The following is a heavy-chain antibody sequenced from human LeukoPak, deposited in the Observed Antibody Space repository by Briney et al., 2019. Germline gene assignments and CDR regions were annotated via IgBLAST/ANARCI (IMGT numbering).Heavy chain of an antibody. Sequence: PGRSLRLSCAASGFTFSSYAMHWVRQAPGKGLEWVAVISYDGSNKYYADSVKGRFTISRDNSKNTLYLQMNSLRAEDTAVYYCAREAGDYGSRHYFDYWGQGTLVTVSS. J-gene: IGHJ4*02. V-gene: IGHV3-30-3*01. CDR1: GFTFSSYA. CDR2: ISYDGSNK. D-gene: IGHD4-17*01. CDR3: AREAGDYGSRHYFDY.